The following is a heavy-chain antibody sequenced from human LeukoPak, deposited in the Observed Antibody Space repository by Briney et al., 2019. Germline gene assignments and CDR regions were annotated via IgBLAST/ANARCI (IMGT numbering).Heavy chain of an antibody. CDR3: ASGLHLGELSLDAFDI. J-gene: IGHJ3*02. CDR2: MNPNSGNT. V-gene: IGHV1-8*01. CDR1: GYTFTSYD. D-gene: IGHD3-16*02. Sequence: ASVKVSCKASGYTFTSYDINWVRQATGQGLEWMGWMNPNSGNTGYAQKFQGRVTMTRNTSISTAYMGLSSLRSEDTAVYYCASGLHLGELSLDAFDIWGQGTMVTVSS.